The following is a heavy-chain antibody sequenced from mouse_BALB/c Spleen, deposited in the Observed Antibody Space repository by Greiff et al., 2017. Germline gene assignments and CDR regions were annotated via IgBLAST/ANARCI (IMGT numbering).Heavy chain of an antibody. J-gene: IGHJ2*01. V-gene: IGHV1S41*01. D-gene: IGHD2-14*01. CDR1: GYTFTSYW. CDR2: IAPGSGST. CDR3: ARSGDRYDGWFAY. Sequence: DLVKPGASVKLSCKASGYTFTSYWINWIKQRPGQGLAWIGRIAPGSGSTYYNEMFKGKATLTVDTSSSTAYIQLSSLSSEDSAVYFCARSGDRYDGWFAYWGQGTTLTVSA.